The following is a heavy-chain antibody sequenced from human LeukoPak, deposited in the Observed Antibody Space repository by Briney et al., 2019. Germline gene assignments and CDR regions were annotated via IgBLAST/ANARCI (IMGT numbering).Heavy chain of an antibody. CDR1: GFTFSSYA. J-gene: IGHJ4*02. CDR3: ARDKMDSYGHGRFDY. CDR2: ISYDGSNK. Sequence: PGGSLRLSCAASGFTFSSYAMHWVRQAPGKGLEWVAVISYDGSNKYYADSVKGRFTISRDNSKNTLYLQMNSLRAEDTAVYYCARDKMDSYGHGRFDYWGQGTLVTVSS. V-gene: IGHV3-30*04. D-gene: IGHD5-18*01.